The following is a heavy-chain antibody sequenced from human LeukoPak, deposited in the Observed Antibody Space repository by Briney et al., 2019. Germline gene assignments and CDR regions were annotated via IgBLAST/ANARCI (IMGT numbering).Heavy chain of an antibody. CDR3: ARGGTFYRRTLLNYFDY. J-gene: IGHJ4*02. Sequence: SVKVSCKASGGTFNTYAISWVRQAPGQGLEWMGGIIPISGTANYAQKFQGRVTFTTDESTNTAYMELSSLRSEDTAVYYCARGGTFYRRTLLNYFDYWGQGSLVTASS. CDR2: IIPISGTA. CDR1: GGTFNTYA. D-gene: IGHD1-14*01. V-gene: IGHV1-69*05.